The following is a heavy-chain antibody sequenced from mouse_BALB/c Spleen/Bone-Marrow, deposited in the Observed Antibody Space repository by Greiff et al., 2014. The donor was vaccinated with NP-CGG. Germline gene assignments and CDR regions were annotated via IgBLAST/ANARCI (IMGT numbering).Heavy chain of an antibody. J-gene: IGHJ1*01. CDR1: GFTFTDYY. CDR2: IRNKAKGYTT. CDR3: ARDENVGIYWYFDV. V-gene: IGHV7-3*02. Sequence: DVMLVESGGGSVQPGGSLRLSCATSGFTFTDYYMSWVRQPPGKAPEWLGFIRNKAKGYTTDYSASVKGRFTISRDNSQRILYLQMNTLRAEDSATYYCARDENVGIYWYFDVWGAGTTVIVSS.